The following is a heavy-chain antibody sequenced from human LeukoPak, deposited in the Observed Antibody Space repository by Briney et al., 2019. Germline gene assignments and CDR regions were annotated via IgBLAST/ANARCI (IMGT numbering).Heavy chain of an antibody. V-gene: IGHV1-2*02. CDR2: MNPNSGNT. CDR1: GYTFTGYY. CDR3: CKDDILTGPDY. Sequence: ASVKVSCKASGYTFTGYYMHWVRQAPGQGLEWMGWMNPNSGNTGYAQKFQGRVTMTRDTSISTAYMELSRLRSDDTAVYYCCKDDILTGPDYWGQGTLVTVSS. D-gene: IGHD3-9*01. J-gene: IGHJ4*02.